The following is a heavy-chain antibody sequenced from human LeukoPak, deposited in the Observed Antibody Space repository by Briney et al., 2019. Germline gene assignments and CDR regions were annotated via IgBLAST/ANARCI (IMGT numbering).Heavy chain of an antibody. CDR2: MNPISGNT. V-gene: IGHV1-8*03. D-gene: IGHD3-22*01. Sequence: ASVKVSCKASGYTFSNNDINWVRQATGQGLEWMGWMNPISGNTGFAQKFQGRVTITRITSISTAYMEMSSLRSDDTAVYYCARDSHGIYYYDSSGYYDYWGQGTLVTVSS. J-gene: IGHJ4*02. CDR3: ARDSHGIYYYDSSGYYDY. CDR1: GYTFSNND.